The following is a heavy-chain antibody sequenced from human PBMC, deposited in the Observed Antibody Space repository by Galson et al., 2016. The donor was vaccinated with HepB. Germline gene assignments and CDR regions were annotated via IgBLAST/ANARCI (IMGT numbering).Heavy chain of an antibody. V-gene: IGHV3-11*05. CDR3: AREGGGNSYAGNAFDI. J-gene: IGHJ3*02. D-gene: IGHD4-23*01. CDR1: GFTFSDYY. CDR2: ISGRSAYT. Sequence: SLRLSCAASGFTFSDYYMSWVRQAPGKGLEWVSDISGRSAYTNYADSVKGRVTISRDNAKKSLYLQLNSLRAEDTAVYYCAREGGGNSYAGNAFDIWGQGTMLTVSS.